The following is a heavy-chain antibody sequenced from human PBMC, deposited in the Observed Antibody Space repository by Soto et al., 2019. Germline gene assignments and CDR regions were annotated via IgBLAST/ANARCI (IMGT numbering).Heavy chain of an antibody. Sequence: EESLRLSCAVSGSTFSNDWMHWVRQAPGKGLVWVSHINSDGSSTNYADFVKGRFTIARDNAKNTVYLQMNSLRAEDTAVYYCARDRSYSLDVWGQGTTVTVSS. V-gene: IGHV3-74*01. J-gene: IGHJ6*02. CDR1: GSTFSNDW. CDR2: INSDGSST. CDR3: ARDRSYSLDV.